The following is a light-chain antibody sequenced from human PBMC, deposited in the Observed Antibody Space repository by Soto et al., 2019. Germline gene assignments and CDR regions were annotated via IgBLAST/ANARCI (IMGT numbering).Light chain of an antibody. V-gene: IGLV4-69*01. CDR3: QTWVTGIYV. Sequence: QLVLTQSPSASASLGASVKLTCTLSSGHSSYAIAWHQQQPEKGPRYLMKLNSDGSHTKGDGIPDRFSGSSSGAERYLTISSLQSEDEADYYCQTWVTGIYVFGTGTKVNVL. J-gene: IGLJ1*01. CDR2: LNSDGSH. CDR1: SGHSSYA.